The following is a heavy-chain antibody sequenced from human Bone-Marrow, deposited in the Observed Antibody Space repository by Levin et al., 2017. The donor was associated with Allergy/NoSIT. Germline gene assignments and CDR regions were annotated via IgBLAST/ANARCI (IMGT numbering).Heavy chain of an antibody. D-gene: IGHD5-24*01. CDR1: GFTFSNSW. CDR3: ARDQFRRATIGARWFDP. CDR2: IKEDGSEK. J-gene: IGHJ5*02. Sequence: EGSLRLSCAASGFTFSNSWMSWVRQAPGKGLEWVANIKEDGSEKYYVDSVKGRFTISRDNAKNSLYVQMNSLRAEDTAVYYCARDQFRRATIGARWFDPWGQGTLVTVSS. V-gene: IGHV3-7*01.